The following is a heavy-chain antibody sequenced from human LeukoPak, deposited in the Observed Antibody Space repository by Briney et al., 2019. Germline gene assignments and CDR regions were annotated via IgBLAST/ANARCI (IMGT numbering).Heavy chain of an antibody. J-gene: IGHJ4*02. CDR3: AKGNADKPPYASWQWYY. Sequence: GGSLRLSCAASGFTFSSYAMSWVRQAPGKGLEWVSAISGSGGSTYYADSVKGRFTISRDNSKNTPYLQMNSLRAEDTAVYYCAKGNADKPPYASWQWYYWAQGTLVTVSS. V-gene: IGHV3-23*01. D-gene: IGHD2-2*01. CDR1: GFTFSSYA. CDR2: ISGSGGST.